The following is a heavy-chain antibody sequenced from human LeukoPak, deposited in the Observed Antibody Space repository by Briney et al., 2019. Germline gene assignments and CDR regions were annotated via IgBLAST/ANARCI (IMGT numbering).Heavy chain of an antibody. D-gene: IGHD2-15*01. CDR1: GGSISSSSYY. V-gene: IGHV4-39*07. CDR3: ARDHGVVVDY. Sequence: SETLSLTCTVSGGSISSSSYYWGWIRQPPGKGLEWIGSIYYSGSTYYNPSLKSRVTISVDTSKNQFSLKLSSVTAADTAVYYCARDHGVVVDYWGQGTLVTVSS. CDR2: IYYSGST. J-gene: IGHJ4*02.